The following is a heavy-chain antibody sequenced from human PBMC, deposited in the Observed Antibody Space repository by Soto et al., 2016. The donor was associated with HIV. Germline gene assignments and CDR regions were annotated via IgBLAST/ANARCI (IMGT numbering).Heavy chain of an antibody. Sequence: EVHVVESGGGLVQPGGSVRLSCAASGFTFSNYWMYWARQVPGEGLVWVSRINGDGNRINYADSVKGRFIISRDNTNNTLHLQMDGLTAEDSGVYYCVRAIGRSAGAFDIWGHGTMVTVSP. CDR2: INGDGNRI. V-gene: IGHV3-74*01. CDR1: GFTFSNYW. CDR3: VRAIGRSAGAFDI. J-gene: IGHJ3*02.